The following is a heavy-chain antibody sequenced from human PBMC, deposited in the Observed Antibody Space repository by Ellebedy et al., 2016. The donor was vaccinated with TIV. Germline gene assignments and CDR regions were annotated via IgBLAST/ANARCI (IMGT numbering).Heavy chain of an antibody. CDR3: TTGVWMVREVYGMDV. V-gene: IGHV3-15*07. Sequence: GESLKISCAASGFTFSNAWMNWVRQAPGKGLEWVGRIKSKTDGGTTDYAAPVKGRFTISRDDSKNTLYLLMNSLKTEDTAVYYCTTGVWMVREVYGMDVWGQGTTVTVSS. CDR1: GFTFSNAW. J-gene: IGHJ6*02. D-gene: IGHD3-10*01. CDR2: IKSKTDGGTT.